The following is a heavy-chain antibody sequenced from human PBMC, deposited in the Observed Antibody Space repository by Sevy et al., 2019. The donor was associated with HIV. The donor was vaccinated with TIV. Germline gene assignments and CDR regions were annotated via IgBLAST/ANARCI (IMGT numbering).Heavy chain of an antibody. D-gene: IGHD6-6*01. J-gene: IGHJ4*02. Sequence: GESLKISCAASGFTFSSYWMHWVRQAPGKGLVWVSRINSDGSSTSYADSVKGRFTISRDNAKNTLYLQMNSLRAEDTAVYYCAREEYSKYYFDYWGQGTLVTVSS. CDR1: GFTFSSYW. CDR2: INSDGSST. V-gene: IGHV3-74*01. CDR3: AREEYSKYYFDY.